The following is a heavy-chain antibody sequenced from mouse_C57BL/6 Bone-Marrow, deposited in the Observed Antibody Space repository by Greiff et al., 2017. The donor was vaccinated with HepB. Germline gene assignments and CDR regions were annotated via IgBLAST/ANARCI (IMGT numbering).Heavy chain of an antibody. CDR3: ARGGLLWYFDV. CDR1: GYTFTDYN. CDR2: INPNNGGT. V-gene: IGHV1-22*01. D-gene: IGHD6-2*01. J-gene: IGHJ1*03. Sequence: EVKLQESGPELVKPGASVKMSCKASGYTFTDYNMHWVKQSHGKSLEWIGYINPNNGGTSYNQKFKGKATLTVNKSSSTAYMELRSLTSEDSAVYYCARGGLLWYFDVWGTGTTVTVSS.